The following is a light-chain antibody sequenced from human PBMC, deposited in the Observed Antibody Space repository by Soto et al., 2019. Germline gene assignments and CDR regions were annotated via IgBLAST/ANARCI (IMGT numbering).Light chain of an antibody. CDR2: DAS. J-gene: IGKJ4*01. CDR1: QSVSSY. CDR3: QQRGNAWVT. V-gene: IGKV3-11*01. Sequence: LTQSPATLSLSPGERATLSCRASQSVSSYLAWYQQKPGQAPRLLIYDASNRATGIPARFSGSGSGTDFTLTISSLEPEDFAVYYCQQRGNAWVTFGGGTKVEIK.